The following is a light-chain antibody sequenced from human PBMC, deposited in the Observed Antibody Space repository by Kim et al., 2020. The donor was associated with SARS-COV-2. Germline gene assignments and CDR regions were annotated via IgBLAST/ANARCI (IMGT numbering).Light chain of an antibody. CDR2: DVS. CDR1: SSDVGGYND. J-gene: IGLJ3*02. Sequence: GQLITSACTGTSSDVGGYNDVSWYQQHPGKAPKLMIYDVSNRPSGVSNRFSGSKSGNTASLTISGLQAEDEADYYCSSYTSSSTRVFGGGTQLTVL. CDR3: SSYTSSSTRV. V-gene: IGLV2-14*03.